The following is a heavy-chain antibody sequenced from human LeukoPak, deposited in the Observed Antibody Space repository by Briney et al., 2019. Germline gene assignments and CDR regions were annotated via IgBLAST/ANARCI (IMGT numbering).Heavy chain of an antibody. CDR2: INQDESEK. Sequence: GGSLRLSCAASGFTFRNYGMSWVRQAPGKGLEWVANINQDESEKYYVDSVKGRFTIFRDNAKNSLFLQMHSLRAEDTAIYYCVKPYYYSSGSFNWGQGTLLTVSS. J-gene: IGHJ4*02. CDR1: GFTFRNYG. D-gene: IGHD3-10*01. CDR3: VKPYYYSSGSFN. V-gene: IGHV3-7*01.